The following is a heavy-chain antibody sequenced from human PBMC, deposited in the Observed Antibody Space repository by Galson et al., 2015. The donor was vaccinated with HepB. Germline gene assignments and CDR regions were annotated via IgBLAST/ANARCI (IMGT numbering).Heavy chain of an antibody. Sequence: SLRLSCAASGFIFSSYWMSWVRQAPGKGLEWVANIKQDGSEKYYVDSVKGRFTISRDNAKKSLYLQMNSLRAEDTAVYYCARTWGYYYESSGYFSYWGQGTLVTVSS. V-gene: IGHV3-7*03. CDR3: ARTWGYYYESSGYFSY. J-gene: IGHJ4*02. D-gene: IGHD3-22*01. CDR1: GFIFSSYW. CDR2: IKQDGSEK.